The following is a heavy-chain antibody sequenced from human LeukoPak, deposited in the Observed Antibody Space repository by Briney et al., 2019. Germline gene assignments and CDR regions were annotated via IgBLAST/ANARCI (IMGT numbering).Heavy chain of an antibody. J-gene: IGHJ4*02. D-gene: IGHD5-12*01. Sequence: GGSLRLSCAASGFIFRDYSMHWVRQAPGKGLEYVSAISSNGGNTYHANSVKDRFTISRDNSKNMLYLQMGRLRAEDTAVYYWARVGEATAFDNGAQGPRATVS. CDR1: GFIFRDYS. CDR3: ARVGEATAFDN. CDR2: ISSNGGNT. V-gene: IGHV3-64*01.